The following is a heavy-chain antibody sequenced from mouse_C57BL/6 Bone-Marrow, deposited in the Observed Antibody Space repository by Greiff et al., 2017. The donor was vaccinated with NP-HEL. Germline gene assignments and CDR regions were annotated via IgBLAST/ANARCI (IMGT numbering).Heavy chain of an antibody. J-gene: IGHJ4*01. V-gene: IGHV1-55*01. D-gene: IGHD2-4*01. CDR1: GYTFTSYW. CDR2: IYPGSGST. CDR3: ANGGIYYDYGVRAMDY. Sequence: VQLQQPGAELVKPGASVKMSCKASGYTFTSYWITWVKQRPGQGLEWIGDIYPGSGSTNYNEKFKSKATLTVDTSSSTAYMQLSSLTSEDSAIYYYANGGIYYDYGVRAMDYWGQGTSVTVSS.